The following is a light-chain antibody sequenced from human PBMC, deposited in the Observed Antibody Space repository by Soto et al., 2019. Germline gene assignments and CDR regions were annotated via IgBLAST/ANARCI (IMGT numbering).Light chain of an antibody. CDR3: CAYGGSRSV. J-gene: IGLJ7*01. CDR1: SSDVGSHNL. V-gene: IGLV2-23*02. CDR2: EVS. Sequence: QSALTQPASVSGSPGQSITISCTGTSSDVGSHNLVSWYQQHPGQAPKLMIYEVSKRPFGVSARCSASKSGNTASLTISGLQAEDEADYYCCAYGGSRSVFGGGTQLTVL.